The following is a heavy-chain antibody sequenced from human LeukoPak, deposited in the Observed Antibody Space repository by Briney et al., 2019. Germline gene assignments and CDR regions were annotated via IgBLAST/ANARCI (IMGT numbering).Heavy chain of an antibody. J-gene: IGHJ4*02. CDR3: ARVRRWFGELLKTRRGQYYFDY. D-gene: IGHD3-10*01. Sequence: PGGSLRLSCAASGFTFSDYNMRWIRQAPGKGLEWVSSISRSGSTKYYADSVKGRFTISRDNAKNSLFLQMNSLRAEDTAVYYCARVRRWFGELLKTRRGQYYFDYWGQGTLVTVSS. V-gene: IGHV3-11*01. CDR1: GFTFSDYN. CDR2: ISRSGSTK.